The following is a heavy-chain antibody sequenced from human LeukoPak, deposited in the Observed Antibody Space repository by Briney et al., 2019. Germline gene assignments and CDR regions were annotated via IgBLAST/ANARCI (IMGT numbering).Heavy chain of an antibody. CDR3: ARDKGYNSAY. Sequence: GGSLRLSCAASGFTFSSYWMTWVRQTPGKGLEWVANIRMDGGEQYYMDSVEGRFTISRNNAKNSLYLQMYSLRPEDTAVYYCARDKGYNSAYWGRGTLVTVSS. D-gene: IGHD5-24*01. J-gene: IGHJ4*02. CDR2: IRMDGGEQ. CDR1: GFTFSSYW. V-gene: IGHV3-7*01.